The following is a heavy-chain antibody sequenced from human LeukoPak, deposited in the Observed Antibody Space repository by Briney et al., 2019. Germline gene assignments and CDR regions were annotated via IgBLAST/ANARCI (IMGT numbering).Heavy chain of an antibody. CDR1: GFNVSNNF. CDR3: ARGWVRGSTSYYFDY. CDR2: IYGGGST. V-gene: IGHV3-66*01. Sequence: GGSLRLSCTASGFNVSNNFMNWVRQAPGKGLEWVSVIYGGGSTNYADSVRGRFTISRDNTKNSLYLQMNSLRAEDTAVYYCARGWVRGSTSYYFDYWGHGTLVTVSS. J-gene: IGHJ4*01. D-gene: IGHD3-10*01.